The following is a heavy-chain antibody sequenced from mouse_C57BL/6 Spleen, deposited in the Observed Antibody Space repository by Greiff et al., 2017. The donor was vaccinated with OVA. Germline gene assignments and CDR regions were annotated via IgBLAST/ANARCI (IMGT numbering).Heavy chain of an antibody. D-gene: IGHD2-4*01. Sequence: EVNVVESGAELVKPGASVKLSCTASGFNIKDYYMHWVKQRTEQGLEWIGRIDPEDGETKYAPKFQGKATITADTSSNTAYLQLSSLTSEDTAVYYCARDDYDASKAMDYWGQGTSVTVSS. CDR1: GFNIKDYY. V-gene: IGHV14-2*01. CDR2: IDPEDGET. J-gene: IGHJ4*01. CDR3: ARDDYDASKAMDY.